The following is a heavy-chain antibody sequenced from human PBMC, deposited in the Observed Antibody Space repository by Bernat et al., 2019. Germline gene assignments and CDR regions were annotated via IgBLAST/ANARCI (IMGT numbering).Heavy chain of an antibody. CDR3: ARVSSGSYD. CDR2: INHSGSS. V-gene: IGHV4-34*01. J-gene: IGHJ4*02. CDR1: GGSFSGYY. Sequence: QVQLQQWGAGLLKPSETLSLTFAVYGGSFSGYYWSWFRQPPGKGLEWIVEINHSGSSNSNPTLKSRVTISVDTSKNQFYQKVSYVTAAVTAVYYCARVSSGSYDWGQGTLVTVSS. D-gene: IGHD1-26*01.